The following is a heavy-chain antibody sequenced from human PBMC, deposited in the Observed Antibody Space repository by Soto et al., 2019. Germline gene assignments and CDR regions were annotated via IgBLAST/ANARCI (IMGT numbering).Heavy chain of an antibody. J-gene: IGHJ3*02. CDR2: IIPIFGTA. Sequence: ASVKVSCKASGGTFSSYAISWVRQAPGQGLEWMGGIIPIFGTANYAQKFQGRVTITADESTSTAYMELSSLRSEDTAVYYCARDQSEVGYCSSTSCYDAFDIWGQGTMVTVSS. CDR3: ARDQSEVGYCSSTSCYDAFDI. V-gene: IGHV1-69*13. D-gene: IGHD2-2*03. CDR1: GGTFSSYA.